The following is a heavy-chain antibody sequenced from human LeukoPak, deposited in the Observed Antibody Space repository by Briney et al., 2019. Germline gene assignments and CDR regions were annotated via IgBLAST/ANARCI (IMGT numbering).Heavy chain of an antibody. D-gene: IGHD1-26*01. J-gene: IGHJ3*02. CDR3: ARDSGSSDAFDI. CDR2: INWNGGST. V-gene: IGHV3-20*04. Sequence: GGSLRLSCAASGFTFDDYGMIWVRQAPGKGLEWVSGINWNGGSTGYADSVKGRFTISRDNAKNSLYLQMNSLRAEDTALYYCARDSGSSDAFDIWGQGTMVIVSS. CDR1: GFTFDDYG.